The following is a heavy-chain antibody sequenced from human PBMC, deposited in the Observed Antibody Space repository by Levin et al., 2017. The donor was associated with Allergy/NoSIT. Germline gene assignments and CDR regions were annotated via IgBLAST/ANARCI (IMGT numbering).Heavy chain of an antibody. D-gene: IGHD3-3*01. V-gene: IGHV3-23*01. J-gene: IGHJ3*02. CDR2: ISGSGGST. CDR1: GFTFSSYA. CDR3: AKSFILRFLEWSPPLAFDI. Sequence: GGSLRLSCAASGFTFSSYAMSWVRQAPGKGLEWVSAISGSGGSTYYADSVKGRFTISRDNSKNTLYLQMNSLRAEDTAVYYCAKSFILRFLEWSPPLAFDIWGQGTMVTVSS.